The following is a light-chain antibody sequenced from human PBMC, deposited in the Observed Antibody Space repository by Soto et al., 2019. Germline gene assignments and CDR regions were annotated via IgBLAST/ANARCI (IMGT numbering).Light chain of an antibody. J-gene: IGLJ3*02. Sequence: QSVLTQPPSVSGAPGQRVTISCIGAGYDVHWYQQLPCTDPKVLIYGNNTRPSVVPDRFSGSKSGTSASLAITGLQAEDEADYYCQSYDSSLSGWVFGGGTKVTVL. V-gene: IGLV1-40*01. CDR3: QSYDSSLSGWV. CDR2: GNN. CDR1: GAGYD.